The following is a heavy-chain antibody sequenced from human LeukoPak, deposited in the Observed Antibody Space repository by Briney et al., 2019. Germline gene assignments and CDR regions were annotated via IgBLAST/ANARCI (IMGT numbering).Heavy chain of an antibody. CDR1: GYTSTGYY. CDR3: ARGYDIVVVVAASWFDP. CDR2: INPNSGGT. Sequence: ASVKVSCKASGYTSTGYYMHWVRQAPGRGLEWMGRINPNSGGTNYAQKFQGRVTMTRDTSISTACMELSRLRSDDTAVYYCARGYDIVVVVAASWFDPWGQGTLVTVSS. D-gene: IGHD2-15*01. J-gene: IGHJ5*02. V-gene: IGHV1-2*06.